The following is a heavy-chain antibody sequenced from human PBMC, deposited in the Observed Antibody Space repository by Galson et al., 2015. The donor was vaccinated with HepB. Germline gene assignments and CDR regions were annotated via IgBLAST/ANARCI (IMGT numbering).Heavy chain of an antibody. Sequence: SETLSLTCTVSGGSISSYTYYWGWIRQSPGRGLEWIGSIYYSESTYYNPSLKSRVTISVDTSKNQFSLKLSSVTAADTAVYYCARHFKRFADTVATIEVDEAFDIWGQGTMVTVSS. CDR1: GGSISSYTYY. D-gene: IGHD5-12*01. CDR3: ARHFKRFADTVATIEVDEAFDI. V-gene: IGHV4-39*01. J-gene: IGHJ3*02. CDR2: IYYSEST.